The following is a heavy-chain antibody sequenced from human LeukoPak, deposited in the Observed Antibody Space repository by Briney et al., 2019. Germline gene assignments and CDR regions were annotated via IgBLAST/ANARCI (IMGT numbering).Heavy chain of an antibody. V-gene: IGHV3-23*01. CDR3: AKTNGYYDY. J-gene: IGHJ4*02. CDR2: ISGNGDNT. D-gene: IGHD3-22*01. CDR1: GFTFSNYG. Sequence: GGSLRLSCAASGFTFSNYGMSWVRQAPGKGLEWVSGISGNGDNTYCADSVKGRSSISRDNSKNTLYLQMDSLRAEDTAVYHCAKTNGYYDYWGRGTLVTVSS.